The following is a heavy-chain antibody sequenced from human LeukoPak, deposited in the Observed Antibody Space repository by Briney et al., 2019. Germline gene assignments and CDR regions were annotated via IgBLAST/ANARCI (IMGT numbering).Heavy chain of an antibody. CDR1: GFTASSNF. Sequence: PGGSLRLSCAASGFTASSNFMSWVRQAPGKGLEWVSVIYSGGTTYYADSVKGRFTISRDNSKNTVYLQMNSLRAEDTAMYYCARLIRGSGTYFNYEYFQHLGQGTLVTVSS. CDR3: ARLIRGSGTYFNYEYFQH. V-gene: IGHV3-53*01. D-gene: IGHD3-10*01. CDR2: IYSGGTT. J-gene: IGHJ1*01.